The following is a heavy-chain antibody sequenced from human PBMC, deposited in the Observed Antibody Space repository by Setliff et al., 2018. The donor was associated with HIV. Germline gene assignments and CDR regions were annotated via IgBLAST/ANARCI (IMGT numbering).Heavy chain of an antibody. J-gene: IGHJ6*04. CDR2: IKEDGGEK. CDR1: TFTFRTYW. V-gene: IGHV3-7*01. CDR3: ARVYPPVSSGGATARPKPLDV. D-gene: IGHD6-19*01. Sequence: AGGSLRLSCAASTFTFRTYWMSWVRQAPGKGLEWVANIKEDGGEKWYVDSVKGRFTISRDNAKNSLYLQMNSLRPEDTAVYYCARVYPPVSSGGATARPKPLDVWGKGTTVTVSS.